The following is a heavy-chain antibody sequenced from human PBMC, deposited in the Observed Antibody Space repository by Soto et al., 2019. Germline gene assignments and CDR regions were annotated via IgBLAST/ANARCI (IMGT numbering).Heavy chain of an antibody. CDR2: IYYSGST. Sequence: PSETLSLTCTVSGGSISSSSYYWGWIRQPPGKGLEWIGSIYYSGSTYYNPSFKSRVTISVDTSKNQFSLKLSSVTAADTAVYYCARRGDGYNYYYYYGMDVWGQGTTVTVSS. CDR3: ARRGDGYNYYYYYGMDV. D-gene: IGHD5-12*01. V-gene: IGHV4-39*01. CDR1: GGSISSSSYY. J-gene: IGHJ6*02.